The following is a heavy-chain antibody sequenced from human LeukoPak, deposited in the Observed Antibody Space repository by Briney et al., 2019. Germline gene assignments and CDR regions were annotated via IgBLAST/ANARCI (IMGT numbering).Heavy chain of an antibody. CDR3: GRGDYSNYGWDSFDY. D-gene: IGHD4-11*01. CDR2: IKQDGSEK. Sequence: GGSLRLSCAPSGFTFSSYWMTWVRQAPGKGLEWVANIKQDGSEKYYVDSVKGRFTIYRENAKNSLYLQMNSLRAEDTAVYYCGRGDYSNYGWDSFDYWGQGTLVTVSS. V-gene: IGHV3-7*01. CDR1: GFTFSSYW. J-gene: IGHJ4*02.